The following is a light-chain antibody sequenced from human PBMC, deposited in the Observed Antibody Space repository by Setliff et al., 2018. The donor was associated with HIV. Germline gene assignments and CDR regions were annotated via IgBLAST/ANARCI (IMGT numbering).Light chain of an antibody. Sequence: QSVLTQPASVSGSPGQSITISCTGTSSDVGNYNYVSWYQQHPGKAPKVMIYEVSNRPSGVSNRFSASKSGNTASLTISGLQAEDEADYYCCSYAGSTTDVFGTGTKVTVL. CDR1: SSDVGNYNY. V-gene: IGLV2-14*01. CDR3: CSYAGSTTDV. CDR2: EVS. J-gene: IGLJ1*01.